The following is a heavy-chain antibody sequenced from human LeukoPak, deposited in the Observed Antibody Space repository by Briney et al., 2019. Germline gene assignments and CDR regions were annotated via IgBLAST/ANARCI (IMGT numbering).Heavy chain of an antibody. Sequence: SETLSFTCTVSGGSISSYYWSWIRQPPGKGLEWIGYIYYSGSTNYNPSLKSRVTISVDTSKNQFSLKLSSVTAADTAVYYCARRRRYCSGGSCYSAFDYWGQGTLVTVSS. CDR3: ARRRRYCSGGSCYSAFDY. V-gene: IGHV4-59*08. CDR2: IYYSGST. CDR1: GGSISSYY. J-gene: IGHJ4*02. D-gene: IGHD2-15*01.